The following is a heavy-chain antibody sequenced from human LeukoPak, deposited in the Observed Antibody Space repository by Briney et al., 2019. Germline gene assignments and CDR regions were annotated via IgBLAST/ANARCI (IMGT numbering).Heavy chain of an antibody. CDR3: ARRYCSSTSCLIDY. CDR2: IYSGDRT. D-gene: IGHD2-2*01. Sequence: GGSLRLSCEVSGLSVRGSYMSWVRQAPGKGLEWVSVIYSGDRTYYADSVKGRFTISRDNAKNSLYLQMNSLRAEDTAVYYCARRYCSSTSCLIDYWGQGTLVTVSS. V-gene: IGHV3-53*01. J-gene: IGHJ4*02. CDR1: GLSVRGSY.